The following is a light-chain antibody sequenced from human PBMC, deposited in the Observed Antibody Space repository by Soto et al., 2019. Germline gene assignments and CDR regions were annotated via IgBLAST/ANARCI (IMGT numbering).Light chain of an antibody. J-gene: IGKJ2*01. Sequence: ESVVTQSPGTLSLSPGERATLSCRASQSVRNSFLAWYQQKPGQAPRLLIYGASTRATGIPDRFSGSGSGTDFTLTISRLEPEDFAVYYCQQYGSSPYTFGQGTKLEIK. CDR2: GAS. CDR1: QSVRNSF. CDR3: QQYGSSPYT. V-gene: IGKV3-20*01.